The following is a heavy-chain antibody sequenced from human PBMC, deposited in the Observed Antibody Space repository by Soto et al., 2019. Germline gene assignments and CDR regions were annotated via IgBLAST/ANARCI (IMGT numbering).Heavy chain of an antibody. CDR3: ARTLSWRRGPFDS. D-gene: IGHD2-15*01. CDR2: ISGSSQTI. V-gene: IGHV3-48*02. CDR1: GFIFNTYS. J-gene: IGHJ4*02. Sequence: EVQLVESGGGLIQPGGSLRLSCAASGFIFNTYSMNWVRQALGKGLEWVSYISGSSQTIFYADSVRDRFTISRDNANNSTYLLMVSPRDEDTAVYYCARTLSWRRGPFDSWGQGTLVTVSS.